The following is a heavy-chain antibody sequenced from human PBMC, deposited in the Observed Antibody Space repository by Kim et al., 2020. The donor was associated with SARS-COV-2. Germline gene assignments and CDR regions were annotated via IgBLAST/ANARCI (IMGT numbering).Heavy chain of an antibody. Sequence: ASVKVSCKASGYTFTSYAMNWVRQAPGQGLEWMGWINTNTGNPTYAQGFTGRFVFSLDTSVSTAYLQISSLKAEDTAVYYCARDMYYYGSGSYGDYYYYGMDVWGQGTTVTVSS. V-gene: IGHV7-4-1*02. D-gene: IGHD3-10*01. CDR3: ARDMYYYGSGSYGDYYYYGMDV. CDR1: GYTFTSYA. J-gene: IGHJ6*02. CDR2: INTNTGNP.